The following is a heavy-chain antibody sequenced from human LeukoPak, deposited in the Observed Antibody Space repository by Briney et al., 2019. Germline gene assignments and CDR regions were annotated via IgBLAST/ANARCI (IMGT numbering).Heavy chain of an antibody. CDR2: IIPIFGTA. CDR1: GGTFSSYA. CDR3: ATGIGNYYDSSGYPGENY. Sequence: GASVKVSCKASGGTFSSYAISWVRQAPGQGLEWMGGIIPIFGTANYAQKFQGRVTMTEDTSTDTAYMELSSLRSEDTAVYYCATGIGNYYDSSGYPGENYWGQGTLVTVSS. V-gene: IGHV1-69*06. D-gene: IGHD3-22*01. J-gene: IGHJ4*02.